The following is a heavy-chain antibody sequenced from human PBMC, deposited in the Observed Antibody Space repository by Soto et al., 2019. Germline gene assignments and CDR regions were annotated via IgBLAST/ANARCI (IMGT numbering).Heavy chain of an antibody. CDR3: ARVGTGSYWFDY. D-gene: IGHD1-26*01. CDR1: GFSFSSYW. V-gene: IGHV3-74*01. Sequence: EVQMVESGGGLVQPGGSLRLSCAVSGFSFSSYWMHWVRQAPGKGLVWVSRIKTDGSITSYADSVKGRFTNSRDNAKNTLYLQLNSLRVEDTAVYYCARVGTGSYWFDYWGQGTLVTVSS. J-gene: IGHJ4*02. CDR2: IKTDGSIT.